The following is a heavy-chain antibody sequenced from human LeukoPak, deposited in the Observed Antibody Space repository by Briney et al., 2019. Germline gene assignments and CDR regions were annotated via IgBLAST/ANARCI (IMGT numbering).Heavy chain of an antibody. CDR2: IKQDGGEK. CDR3: ARETQQIQLSNPFDI. CDR1: GGSISSSSYY. V-gene: IGHV3-7*01. J-gene: IGHJ3*02. D-gene: IGHD5-18*01. Sequence: ETLSLTCTVSGGSISSSSYYWGWIRQAPGKGLEWVANIKQDGGEKYYVDSVVGRFTISRDNAKNSLYLQMNSLRADDTALYYCARETQQIQLSNPFDIWGQGQWSPSLQ.